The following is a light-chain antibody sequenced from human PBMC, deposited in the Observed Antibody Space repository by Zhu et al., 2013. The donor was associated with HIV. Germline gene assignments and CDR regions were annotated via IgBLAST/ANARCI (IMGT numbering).Light chain of an antibody. V-gene: IGLV2-14*01. J-gene: IGLJ2*01. Sequence: QSALTQPASVSGSPGQSITISCTGTSSDVGGYNYVSWYQQHPGKAPKLMIYEVSNRPSGVSHRFSGSKSGNTASLTISGLQAEDEADYYCCAYAGSTTFVVFGGGTKVTV. CDR3: CAYAGSTTFVV. CDR1: SSDVGGYNY. CDR2: EVS.